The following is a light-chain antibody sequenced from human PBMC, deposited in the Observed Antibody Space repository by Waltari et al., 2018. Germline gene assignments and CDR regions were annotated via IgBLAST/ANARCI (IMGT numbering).Light chain of an antibody. CDR2: LGS. Sequence: DIVLIQSPLSLSVTPGEPASISCRSSQTLLFVNGYDYLDWYVQKPGQSPQSLITLGSSRAPGVPARFSGSGSGTDFTLEITRVEPEDVGIYYCMQALQPPLSFGGGTRVEI. CDR3: MQALQPPLS. CDR1: QTLLFVNGYDY. J-gene: IGKJ4*01. V-gene: IGKV2-28*01.